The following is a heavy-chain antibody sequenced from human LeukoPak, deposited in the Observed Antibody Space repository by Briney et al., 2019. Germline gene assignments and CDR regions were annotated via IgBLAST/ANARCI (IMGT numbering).Heavy chain of an antibody. CDR1: GYTFTGYY. Sequence: GASVKVSCKASGYTFTGYYMHWVRQAPGQGLEWMGWINPNSGGTNYAQKFQGRVTMTRDTSISTAYMELSSLRSEDTAVYYCAREVAAAGTIDYWGQGTLVTVSS. CDR2: INPNSGGT. D-gene: IGHD6-13*01. V-gene: IGHV1-2*02. J-gene: IGHJ4*02. CDR3: AREVAAAGTIDY.